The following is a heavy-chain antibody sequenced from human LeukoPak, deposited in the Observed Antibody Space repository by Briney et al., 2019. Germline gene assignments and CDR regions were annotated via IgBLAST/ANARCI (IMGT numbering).Heavy chain of an antibody. CDR1: GGSISSYY. V-gene: IGHV4-59*12. CDR3: ARREVATGYFDY. Sequence: SETLSLTCTVSGGSISSYYWSWIRQPPGKGLEWIGYIYYSGSTNYNPSLKSRVTISVDTSKNQFSLKLSSVTAADTAVYYCARREVATGYFDYWGQGTLVTVSS. D-gene: IGHD5-12*01. CDR2: IYYSGST. J-gene: IGHJ4*02.